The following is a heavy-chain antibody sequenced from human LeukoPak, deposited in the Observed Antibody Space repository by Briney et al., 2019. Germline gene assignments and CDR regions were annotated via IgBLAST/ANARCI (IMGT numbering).Heavy chain of an antibody. V-gene: IGHV4-38-2*02. CDR2: IYHSGRT. J-gene: IGHJ5*02. CDR3: AKTGTTLYWFDP. Sequence: SETLSLTCTVSGWSISTGYYWGWIRQPPGKGLEWIGSIYHSGRTYYNPSLNSRVTISVDTSKNQFSLKLSSVTAADTAVYYCAKTGTTLYWFDPWGQGTLVTVSS. CDR1: GWSISTGYY. D-gene: IGHD1-7*01.